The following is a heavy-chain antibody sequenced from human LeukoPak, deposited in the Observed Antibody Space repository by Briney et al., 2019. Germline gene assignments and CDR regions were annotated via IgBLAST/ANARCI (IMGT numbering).Heavy chain of an antibody. V-gene: IGHV4-39*07. J-gene: IGHJ5*02. CDR1: GGSFSSSSYY. Sequence: PSETLSLTCTVSGGSFSSSSYYWGWIRQPPGKGLEWIGSIFYRGSNYHNPSLKSRVTLSIDTSKNQFSLKLSSVTAADTAVYYCARVQYSSSWYEGMNWFDPWGQGTLVTVSS. CDR2: IFYRGSN. CDR3: ARVQYSSSWYEGMNWFDP. D-gene: IGHD6-13*01.